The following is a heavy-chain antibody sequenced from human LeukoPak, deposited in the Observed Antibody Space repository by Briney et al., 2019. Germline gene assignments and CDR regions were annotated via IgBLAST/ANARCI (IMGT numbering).Heavy chain of an antibody. Sequence: PGESLKISCKGSGYSFTSYWIGWVRQMPGKGLEWMGIIYPGDSDTRYSSSFQGQVTISADKSNSTAYLQWSSLKASDTAMYYCARALGYCSSTSCYGNWFDPWGQGTLVTVSS. CDR2: IYPGDSDT. J-gene: IGHJ5*02. V-gene: IGHV5-51*01. CDR3: ARALGYCSSTSCYGNWFDP. D-gene: IGHD2-2*01. CDR1: GYSFTSYW.